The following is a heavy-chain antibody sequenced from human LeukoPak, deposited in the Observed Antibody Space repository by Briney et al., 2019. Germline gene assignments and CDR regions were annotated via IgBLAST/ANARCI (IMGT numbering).Heavy chain of an antibody. CDR2: INPNSGGT. D-gene: IGHD6-25*01. J-gene: IGHJ4*02. CDR1: GYTFTGYY. Sequence: ASVKVSCKASGYTFTGYYMHWARQAPGQGLEWMGWINPNSGGTNYAQKFQGRVTMTRDTSISTAYMELSRLRSDDTAVYYCATTSGRIAAATDYWGQGTLVTVSS. V-gene: IGHV1-2*02. CDR3: ATTSGRIAAATDY.